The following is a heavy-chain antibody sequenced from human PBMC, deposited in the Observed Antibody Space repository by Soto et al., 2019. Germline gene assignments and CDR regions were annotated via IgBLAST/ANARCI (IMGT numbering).Heavy chain of an antibody. CDR1: GYTLTELS. CDR3: ATDRNYDFWSRTYGMDV. J-gene: IGHJ6*02. Sequence: ASVKVSCKVSGYTLTELSMHWVRQAPGRGLEWMGGFDPEDGETIYAQKFQGRVTMTEDTSTDTAYMELSSLRSEDTAVYYCATDRNYDFWSRTYGMDVWGQGTTVNVSS. V-gene: IGHV1-24*01. D-gene: IGHD3-3*01. CDR2: FDPEDGET.